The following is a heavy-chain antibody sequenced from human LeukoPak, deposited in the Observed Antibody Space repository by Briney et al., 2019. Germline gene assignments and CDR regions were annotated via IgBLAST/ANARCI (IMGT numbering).Heavy chain of an antibody. D-gene: IGHD3-10*01. CDR2: ISYDGGNK. CDR1: GFSFSSYA. J-gene: IGHJ6*02. CDR3: ARVRVRAVLITYYYYSMDV. Sequence: GGSLRLSCAASGFSFSSYAIHWVRRAPGKGLQWVALISYDGGNKDYANSVKGRFTISRDNSKNTLYLQMNSLRAEDTAVYYCARVRVRAVLITYYYYSMDVWGQGTTVTVSS. V-gene: IGHV3-30*04.